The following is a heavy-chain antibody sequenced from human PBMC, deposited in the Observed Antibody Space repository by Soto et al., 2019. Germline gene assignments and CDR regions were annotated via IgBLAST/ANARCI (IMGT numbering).Heavy chain of an antibody. CDR3: ARGPGTLNWFDP. CDR1: GGSFSGYY. Sequence: QVQLQQWGAGLLKPSETLSLTCAVYGGSFSGYYWSWIRQPPGKGLEWIGEINHSGSTNYNPSLKSRVTISVDTSKNQFSLKLSSVTAADTAAYYCARGPGTLNWFDPWGQGTLVTVSS. CDR2: INHSGST. D-gene: IGHD1-26*01. V-gene: IGHV4-34*01. J-gene: IGHJ5*02.